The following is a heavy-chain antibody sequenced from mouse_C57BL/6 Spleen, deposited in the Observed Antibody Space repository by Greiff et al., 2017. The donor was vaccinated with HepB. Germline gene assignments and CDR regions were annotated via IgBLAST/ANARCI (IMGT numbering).Heavy chain of an antibody. CDR1: GFTFSDYY. Sequence: VKVVESEGGLVQPGSSMKLSCTASGFTFSDYYMAWVRQVPEKGLEWVANINYDGSSTYYLDSLKSRFIISRDNAKNILYLQMSSLKSEDTATYYCARDRGYYGSSYVGFDYWGQGTTLTVSS. CDR2: INYDGSST. J-gene: IGHJ2*01. CDR3: ARDRGYYGSSYVGFDY. V-gene: IGHV5-16*01. D-gene: IGHD1-1*01.